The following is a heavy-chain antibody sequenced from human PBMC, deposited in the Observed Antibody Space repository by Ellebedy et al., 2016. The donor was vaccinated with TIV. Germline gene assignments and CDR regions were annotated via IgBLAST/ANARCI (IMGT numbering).Heavy chain of an antibody. Sequence: GESLKISCAASGFTFSNYAMSWVRQAPGKGLQWVAGISGSGGSTYYEESVKGRFTISRDTSKNTVNLQMNSLRVEDTAIYCCAKDLFYDSFGPFDYWGQGTLVTVSS. CDR3: AKDLFYDSFGPFDY. CDR1: GFTFSNYA. CDR2: ISGSGGST. J-gene: IGHJ4*02. V-gene: IGHV3-23*01. D-gene: IGHD3-22*01.